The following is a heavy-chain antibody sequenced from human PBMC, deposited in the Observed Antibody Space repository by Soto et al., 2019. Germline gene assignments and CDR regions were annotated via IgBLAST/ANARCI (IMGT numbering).Heavy chain of an antibody. V-gene: IGHV3-15*07. CDR3: APGAVPAAPKRDYYYARDV. D-gene: IGHD2-2*01. J-gene: IGHJ6*02. CDR2: IKSKTDGGTA. Sequence: EVQLVESGGGLVKPGVSLRLSCAASGFTFTNAWMNWVRQAPGKGLEWVGRIKSKTDGGTADYAAPVKGRFTISRDDSTITLYLQMNSLKAEDTAVYYCAPGAVPAAPKRDYYYARDVWGQGTAVTVSS. CDR1: GFTFTNAW.